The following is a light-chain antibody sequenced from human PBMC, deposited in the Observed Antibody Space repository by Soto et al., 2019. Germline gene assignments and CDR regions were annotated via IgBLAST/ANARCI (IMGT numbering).Light chain of an antibody. CDR3: CSYTSSTTYV. Sequence: QSVLTQPASVSESPGQSITITCTGTSSDIGGYNFVSWYQQHPAKAPKLMIYDVTNRPSGVSNRFSGSKSGNTAFLTISGLQAEDEADYFCCSYTSSTTYVFGTGTKVTVL. CDR2: DVT. CDR1: SSDIGGYNF. V-gene: IGLV2-14*01. J-gene: IGLJ1*01.